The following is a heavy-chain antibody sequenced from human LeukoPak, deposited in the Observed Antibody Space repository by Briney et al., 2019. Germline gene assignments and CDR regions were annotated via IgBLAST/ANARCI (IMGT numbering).Heavy chain of an antibody. Sequence: SETLSLTCTVSGGSISSSSYYWGWIRQPPGKGLEWIGSIYYSGSTYYNPSLKSRVTISVDTSKNQFSLKLSSVTAADTAVYYCARQDSGYYYFDYWGQGALVTVSS. J-gene: IGHJ4*02. CDR1: GGSISSSSYY. CDR3: ARQDSGYYYFDY. CDR2: IYYSGST. D-gene: IGHD3-22*01. V-gene: IGHV4-39*01.